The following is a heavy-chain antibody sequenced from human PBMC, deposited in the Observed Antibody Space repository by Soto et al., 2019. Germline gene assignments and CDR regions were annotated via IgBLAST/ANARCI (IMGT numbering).Heavy chain of an antibody. J-gene: IGHJ4*02. V-gene: IGHV4-59*01. CDR3: ARSSPRVVSPWDY. Sequence: SETLSLTCIVSGGSIISYYWSWIRQPPGKGLEWIGHIYYSGSTNYNPSLKSRVTISVDTSKNHFSLKLSSVTAADTAVYYCARSSPRVVSPWDYWGQATLVTVSS. CDR2: IYYSGST. D-gene: IGHD3-3*01. CDR1: GGSIISYY.